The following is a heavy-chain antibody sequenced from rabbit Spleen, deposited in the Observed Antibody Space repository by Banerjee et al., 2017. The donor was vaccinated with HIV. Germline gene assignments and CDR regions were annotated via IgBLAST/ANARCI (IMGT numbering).Heavy chain of an antibody. CDR2: IATNSGNT. J-gene: IGHJ4*01. Sequence: QSLEESGGDLVKPGASLTLTCTASGFSFSSSDYMYWVRQAPGKGLEWIACIATNSGNTYYASWAKGRFTISKTSSTTVTLQMTSLTAADTATYFCARGAYIITTWGELWGPGTLVTVS. V-gene: IGHV1S40*01. CDR3: ARGAYIITTWGEL. D-gene: IGHD4-1*01. CDR1: GFSFSSSDY.